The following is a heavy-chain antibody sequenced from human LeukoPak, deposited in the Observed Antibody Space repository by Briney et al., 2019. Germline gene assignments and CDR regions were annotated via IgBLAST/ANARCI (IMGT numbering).Heavy chain of an antibody. D-gene: IGHD3-10*01. CDR2: INVDGRT. CDR1: GGSISSDY. Sequence: PSETLSLTCSVSGGSISSDYWSWIRQSPGKGLEWIAYINVDGRTNHNPSLKSRVTMSLDTSKNQFSMNLTSVTAADTAVYYCARDRFGGGWLDPWGQGILVTVSS. J-gene: IGHJ5*02. V-gene: IGHV4-59*08. CDR3: ARDRFGGGWLDP.